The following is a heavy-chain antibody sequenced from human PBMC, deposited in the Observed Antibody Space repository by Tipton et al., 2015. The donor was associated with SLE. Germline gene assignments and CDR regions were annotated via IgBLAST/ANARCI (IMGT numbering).Heavy chain of an antibody. V-gene: IGHV3-53*01. D-gene: IGHD3-10*01. CDR3: ARRNSESGAFDM. CDR2: LSVAGDT. J-gene: IGHJ3*02. CDR1: GFSVSSNH. Sequence: SLRLSCAASGFSVSSNHMGWVRQAPGKGLEWVSLLSVAGDTYNADSVKGRFTISRDNSKNTLYLQMNSPRAEDTAVYYCARRNSESGAFDMWGQGTLVTVSS.